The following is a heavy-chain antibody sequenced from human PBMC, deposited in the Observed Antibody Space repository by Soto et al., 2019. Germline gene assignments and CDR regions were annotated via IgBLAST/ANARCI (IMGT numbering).Heavy chain of an antibody. D-gene: IGHD6-13*01. J-gene: IGHJ3*02. V-gene: IGHV3-30*03. Sequence: GGSLRLSCAASGFTFNNYGMHWVRQAPGKGLEWVAVISRDGSSKYYADSVKGRFTISRDNSKNSLYLQMNSLRAEDTAVYYCAREKTYSSSWYGAFDIWGQGTMVTVSS. CDR2: ISRDGSSK. CDR3: AREKTYSSSWYGAFDI. CDR1: GFTFNNYG.